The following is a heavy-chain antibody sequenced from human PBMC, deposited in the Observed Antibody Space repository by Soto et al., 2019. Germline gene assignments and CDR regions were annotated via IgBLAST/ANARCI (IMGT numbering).Heavy chain of an antibody. Sequence: QVQLVESGGGVVQPGRSLRLSCAASGFTFSSYGMHWVRQAPGKGLECVAVIWYDGSNKYYADSVKGRITISRDNSTNTLYLQMNSLRAEDTAVYYCARDSYYYDSSGTPFDYWGQGPLVTVSS. V-gene: IGHV3-33*01. J-gene: IGHJ4*02. CDR3: ARDSYYYDSSGTPFDY. D-gene: IGHD3-22*01. CDR2: IWYDGSNK. CDR1: GFTFSSYG.